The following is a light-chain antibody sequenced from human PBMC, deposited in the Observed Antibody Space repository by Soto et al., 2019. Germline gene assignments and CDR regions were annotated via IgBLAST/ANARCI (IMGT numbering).Light chain of an antibody. V-gene: IGKV3-11*01. J-gene: IGKJ3*01. CDR1: QSVSSY. Sequence: EIVLTQSPATLSLSPGERATLSCRASQSVSSYLAWYQQKPGQAPRLLIYDASNRATGIPARFSGSGSGTDFTLTISSLEPEDFAVYYCQQRSNWPRNPIFTFGPGTKVDIK. CDR3: QQRSNWPRNPIFT. CDR2: DAS.